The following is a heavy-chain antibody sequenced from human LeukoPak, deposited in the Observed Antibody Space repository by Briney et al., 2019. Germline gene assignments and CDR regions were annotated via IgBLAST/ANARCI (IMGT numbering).Heavy chain of an antibody. CDR3: ARGTRPHYYDSSGFGWFDP. D-gene: IGHD3-22*01. CDR1: GGSFSGYY. V-gene: IGHV4-34*01. Sequence: PSETLSLTCAVYGGSFSGYYWSWIRQPPGKGLEWIGEINHSGSTNYNPSLKSRVTISVDTSKNQFSLKLSSVTAADTAVYYCARGTRPHYYDSSGFGWFDPWGQGTLVTVFS. J-gene: IGHJ5*02. CDR2: INHSGST.